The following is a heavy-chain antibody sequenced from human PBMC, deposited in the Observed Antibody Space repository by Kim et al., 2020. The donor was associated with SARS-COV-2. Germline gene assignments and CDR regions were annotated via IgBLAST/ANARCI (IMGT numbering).Heavy chain of an antibody. CDR2: INHSGST. CDR1: GGSFSGYY. Sequence: SETLSLTCAVYGGSFSGYYWSWIRQPPGKGLEWIGEINHSGSTNYNPSLKSRVTISVDTSKNQFSLKLSSVTAADTAVYYCATERLRGPRTYYYYGMDV. CDR3: ATERLRGPRTYYYYGMDV. D-gene: IGHD4-17*01. J-gene: IGHJ6*01. V-gene: IGHV4-34*01.